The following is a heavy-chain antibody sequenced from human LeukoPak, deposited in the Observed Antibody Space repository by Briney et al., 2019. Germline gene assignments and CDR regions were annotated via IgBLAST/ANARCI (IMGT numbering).Heavy chain of an antibody. V-gene: IGHV3-23*01. CDR1: GFSVSSYA. J-gene: IGHJ4*02. Sequence: GGSLRLSCAASGFSVSSYAMNWVRQAPGKGLEWVSGISGSGISTHYADSVKGRFTISRDKSKNTLYLQMNSLRVEDTAVYYCARAQYSDILTGPSDYWGQGTLVTVSS. CDR3: ARAQYSDILTGPSDY. D-gene: IGHD3-9*01. CDR2: ISGSGIST.